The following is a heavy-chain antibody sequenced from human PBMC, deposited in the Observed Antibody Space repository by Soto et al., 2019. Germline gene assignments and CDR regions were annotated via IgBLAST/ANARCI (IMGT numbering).Heavy chain of an antibody. Sequence: QVQLVESGGGVVQPGRSLRLSCAASGFTFSSYGMHWVRQAPGKGLEWVAVISYDGSNKYYADSVKGRFTISRDNSKNTLYLQRNSLRAEDTAVYYCAKEGIAVETRDYYCMDVWGQGTTVTVSS. CDR1: GFTFSSYG. D-gene: IGHD6-19*01. J-gene: IGHJ6*02. CDR2: ISYDGSNK. CDR3: AKEGIAVETRDYYCMDV. V-gene: IGHV3-30*18.